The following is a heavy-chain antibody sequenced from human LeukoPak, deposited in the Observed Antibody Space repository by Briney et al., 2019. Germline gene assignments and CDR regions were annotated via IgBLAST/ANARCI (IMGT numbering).Heavy chain of an antibody. CDR1: GGSISSSCYY. Sequence: SETLSLTCTVSGGSISSSCYYWGWIRQPPGKGLEWIGSIYYSGSTYYNPSLKSRVTISVDTSKNQFSLKLSSVTAADTAVYYCARRGVGATLNYYYGMDVWGQGTTVTVSS. D-gene: IGHD1-26*01. V-gene: IGHV4-39*01. CDR2: IYYSGST. J-gene: IGHJ6*02. CDR3: ARRGVGATLNYYYGMDV.